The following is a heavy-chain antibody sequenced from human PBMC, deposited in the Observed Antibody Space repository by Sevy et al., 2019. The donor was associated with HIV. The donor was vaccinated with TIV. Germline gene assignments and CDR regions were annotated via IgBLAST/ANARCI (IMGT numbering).Heavy chain of an antibody. D-gene: IGHD1-26*01. V-gene: IGHV3-21*06. CDR2: ISGSSNYI. CDR3: ARGPPDGSYDYFDY. CDR1: GFTFSSYE. J-gene: IGHJ4*02. Sequence: GGSLRLSCAASGFTFSSYEMNWVRQAPGKGLEWVSCISGSSNYIYYAESLKGRFIISRDNAKNTLYLQMNSLRADDTAVYYCARGPPDGSYDYFDYWGQGTLVTVSS.